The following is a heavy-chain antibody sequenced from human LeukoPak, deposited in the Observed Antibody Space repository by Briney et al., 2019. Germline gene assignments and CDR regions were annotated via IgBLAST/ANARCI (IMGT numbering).Heavy chain of an antibody. J-gene: IGHJ4*02. D-gene: IGHD6-13*01. CDR2: ISSNGGST. CDR3: ATLYSSSFHFDY. Sequence: GGSLTLSCSASGFTFSSYAMHWVRQAPGKGLEYVSPISSNGGSTYYADSVKGRFTISRDNSKITLYLQMSSLRAEDSAVYYCATLYSSSFHFDYWGQGTLVTVSS. CDR1: GFTFSSYA. V-gene: IGHV3-64D*06.